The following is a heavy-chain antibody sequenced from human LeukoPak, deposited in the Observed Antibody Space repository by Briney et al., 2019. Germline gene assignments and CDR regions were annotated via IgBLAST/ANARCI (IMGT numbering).Heavy chain of an antibody. CDR1: GFTFSSYG. V-gene: IGHV3-30*02. CDR3: AKGSGYYYDSSGYYLGY. CDR2: IRYDGSNK. J-gene: IGHJ4*02. Sequence: GGSLRLSCAASGFTFSSYGMHWVRQAPGKGLEWVAFIRYDGSNKCYADSVKGRFTISRDNSKNTLYLQMNSLRAEDTAVYYCAKGSGYYYDSSGYYLGYWGQGTLVTVSS. D-gene: IGHD3-22*01.